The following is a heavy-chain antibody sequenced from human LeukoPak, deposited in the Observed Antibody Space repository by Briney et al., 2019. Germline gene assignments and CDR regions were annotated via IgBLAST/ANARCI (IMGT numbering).Heavy chain of an antibody. CDR1: GFTFSRAW. Sequence: GGSLRLSCVASGFTFSRAWLYWVRQAPGKGLEWVGRIKTKTDPGTDYAAPVKGRFTISRDDSKNTVYLQMNSLRAEDTAVYYCAKAAAGTPRYYFDYWGQGTLVTVSS. D-gene: IGHD6-13*01. CDR3: AKAAAGTPRYYFDY. V-gene: IGHV3-15*01. CDR2: IKTKTDPGT. J-gene: IGHJ4*02.